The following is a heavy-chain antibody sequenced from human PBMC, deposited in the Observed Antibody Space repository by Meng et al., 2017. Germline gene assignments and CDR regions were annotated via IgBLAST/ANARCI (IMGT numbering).Heavy chain of an antibody. J-gene: IGHJ6*02. CDR3: AKRYDSSPYYYGMDV. CDR2: ISSIGSTI. CDR1: GFTFSSYE. V-gene: IGHV3-48*03. D-gene: IGHD3-22*01. Sequence: GGSLRLSCAASGFTFSSYEMNWVRQAPGKGLEWVSYISSIGSTIYYADSVKGRFTISRDNAKNSLYLQMNSLRAEDTAVYYCAKRYDSSPYYYGMDVWGQGTTVTVSS.